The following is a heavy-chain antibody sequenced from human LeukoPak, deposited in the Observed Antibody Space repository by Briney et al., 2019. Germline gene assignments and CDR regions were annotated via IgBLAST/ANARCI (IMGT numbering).Heavy chain of an antibody. V-gene: IGHV3-53*01. D-gene: IGHD2-15*01. CDR1: GFTVSDNY. CDR3: ARDHVVASGAVAY. CDR2: IDSGGNT. Sequence: GGSLRLSCAASGFTVSDNYMSWFRQAPGKGLEWLSVIDSGGNTIYADSVRGRFTISRDNSKNTLHLQMDSLTIEDSALYYCARDHVVASGAVAYWGQGTLVTVSS. J-gene: IGHJ4*02.